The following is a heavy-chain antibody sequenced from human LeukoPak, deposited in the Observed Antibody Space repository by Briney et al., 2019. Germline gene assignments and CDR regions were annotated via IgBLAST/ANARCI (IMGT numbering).Heavy chain of an antibody. CDR3: ARAYCSGGSCYSDY. V-gene: IGHV4-4*07. J-gene: IGHJ4*02. CDR2: IYTSGST. Sequence: SETLSLTCTVSGGSISSYYWSWIGQPAGKGLEWIGRIYTSGSTNYNPSLKSRVTMSVDTSKNQFSLKLSSVTAADTAVYYCARAYCSGGSCYSDYWGQGTQVTVSS. D-gene: IGHD2-15*01. CDR1: GGSISSYY.